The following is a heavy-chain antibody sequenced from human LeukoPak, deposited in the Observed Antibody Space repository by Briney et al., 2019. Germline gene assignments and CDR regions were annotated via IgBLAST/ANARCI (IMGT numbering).Heavy chain of an antibody. V-gene: IGHV4-61*02. CDR1: GGSISSGSYY. J-gene: IGHJ5*02. CDR2: IYTSGST. Sequence: PSETLSLTCTVSGGSISSGSYYWSWIRQPAGKGLEWIGRIYTSGSTNYNPSLKSRVTISVDTSNNQFSLKLSSVTAADTAVYYCARLAARLSWFDPWGQGTLVTVSS. D-gene: IGHD5-12*01. CDR3: ARLAARLSWFDP.